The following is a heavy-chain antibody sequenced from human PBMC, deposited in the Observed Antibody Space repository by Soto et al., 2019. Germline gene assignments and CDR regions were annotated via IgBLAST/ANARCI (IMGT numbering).Heavy chain of an antibody. J-gene: IGHJ6*02. V-gene: IGHV3-30*18. D-gene: IGHD6-19*01. CDR2: ILYDGSNK. Sequence: GGSLRLSCAASGFTFSSYGMHWVRQAPGKGLEWVAVILYDGSNKYYADSVKGRFTISRDNSKNTLYLQMDSLRAEDTAVYYCAKDLRSVGSTAPYYYYGMDVWGQGTTVTVSS. CDR1: GFTFSSYG. CDR3: AKDLRSVGSTAPYYYYGMDV.